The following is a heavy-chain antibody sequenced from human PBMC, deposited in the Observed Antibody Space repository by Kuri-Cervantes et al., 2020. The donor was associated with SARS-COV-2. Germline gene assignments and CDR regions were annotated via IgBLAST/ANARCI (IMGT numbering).Heavy chain of an antibody. CDR3: ARLRQLEEGY. J-gene: IGHJ4*02. Sequence: GSLRLSCTVSGGSISSSSYYWGWIRQPPGKGLEWIGSIYYSGSTYYNPSLKSRVTISVDTSKNQFSLKLSSVTAADTAMYYCARLRQLEEGYWGQGTLVTVSS. D-gene: IGHD1-1*01. V-gene: IGHV4-39*01. CDR2: IYYSGST. CDR1: GGSISSSSYY.